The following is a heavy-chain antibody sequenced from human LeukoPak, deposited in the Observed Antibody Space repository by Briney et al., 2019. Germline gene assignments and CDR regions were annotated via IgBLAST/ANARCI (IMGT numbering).Heavy chain of an antibody. CDR3: ARGSPSSSGFDP. CDR1: GYTFTSYD. J-gene: IGHJ5*02. CDR2: MNPNSGNT. V-gene: IGHV1-8*01. D-gene: IGHD6-6*01. Sequence: GASVKVSCKASGYTFTSYDIHWVRQATGQGLEWMGWMNPNSGNTGYAQKFQGRVTMTRNTSISTAYMELSSLRSEDTAVYYCARGSPSSSGFDPWGQGTLVTVSS.